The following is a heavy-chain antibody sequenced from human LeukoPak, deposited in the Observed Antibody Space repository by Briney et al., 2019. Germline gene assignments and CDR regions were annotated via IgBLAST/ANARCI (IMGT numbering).Heavy chain of an antibody. D-gene: IGHD3-22*01. CDR2: IYYSGST. V-gene: IGHV4-31*03. CDR3: ARALDSRGGFDP. Sequence: PSETLSLTCTVSGGSISSGGYYWSWIRQHPGKGLEWIGYIYYSGSTYYNPSLKSRVAISVDTSKNQFSLKLSSVTAADTAVYYCARALDSRGGFDPWGQGTLVTVSS. J-gene: IGHJ5*02. CDR1: GGSISSGGYY.